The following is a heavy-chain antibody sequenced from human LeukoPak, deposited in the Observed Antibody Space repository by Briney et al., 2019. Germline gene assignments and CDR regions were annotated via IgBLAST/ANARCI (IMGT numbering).Heavy chain of an antibody. CDR2: ISGSGSST. D-gene: IGHD5-12*01. V-gene: IGHV3-23*01. CDR1: AFTFSSYA. J-gene: IGHJ4*02. Sequence: PGGSLRLSCAASAFTFSSYAISSVRQAPGKGLGWVSSISGSGSSTYYAASVKGRFTISRDNSKNTLYLQMNRLRDEDTGVYYCAKDIVATIETDFDYWGQGTLVTVSS. CDR3: AKDIVATIETDFDY.